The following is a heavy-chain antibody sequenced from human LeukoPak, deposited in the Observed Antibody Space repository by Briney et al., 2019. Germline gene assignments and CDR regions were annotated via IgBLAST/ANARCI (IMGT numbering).Heavy chain of an antibody. D-gene: IGHD2-21*01. CDR2: ISVSGT. Sequence: GGSLRLSCTASGFSFGGYSIHWVRQAPGKGLEWLSYISVSGTIHADSVMGRVTVSRDNAKNSLYLQMNSLRAEDTAVYYCARIRGSTLAISYMDVWGKGTTVTVSS. V-gene: IGHV3-48*04. CDR1: GFSFGGYS. J-gene: IGHJ6*03. CDR3: ARIRGSTLAISYMDV.